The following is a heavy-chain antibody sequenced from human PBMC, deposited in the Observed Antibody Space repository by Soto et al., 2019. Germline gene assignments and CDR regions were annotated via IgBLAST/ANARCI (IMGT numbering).Heavy chain of an antibody. CDR1: GGSISSGGYY. CDR2: IYYSGST. D-gene: IGHD3-10*01. V-gene: IGHV4-31*02. Sequence: SETLSLTCTVSGGSISSGGYYWSWIRQHPGKGLEWIGYIYYSGSTYYNPSLKSRVTISVDTSKNQFSLKLSSVTAADTAVYYCAIMVRGVIEDDWFDPWGQGTLVTVSS. CDR3: AIMVRGVIEDDWFDP. J-gene: IGHJ5*02.